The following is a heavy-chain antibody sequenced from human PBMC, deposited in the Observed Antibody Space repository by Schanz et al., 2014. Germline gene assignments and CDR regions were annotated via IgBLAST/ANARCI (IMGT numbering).Heavy chain of an antibody. CDR3: ARAHGNNWYGKGLDY. CDR1: GFIFSSYG. J-gene: IGHJ4*02. CDR2: LSGSGGST. Sequence: VQLVESGGGVVQPGRSLRLSCAASGFIFSSYGMHWVRQAPGKGLEWVSALSGSGGSTYYADSVKGRFTISRDNSKNTLYLQMNSLRADDTAVYFCARAHGNNWYGKGLDYWGQGTQVTVSS. D-gene: IGHD1-1*01. V-gene: IGHV3-23*04.